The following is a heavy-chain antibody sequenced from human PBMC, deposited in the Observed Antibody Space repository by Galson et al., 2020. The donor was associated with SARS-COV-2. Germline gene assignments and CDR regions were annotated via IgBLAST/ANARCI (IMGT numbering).Heavy chain of an antibody. V-gene: IGHV4-39*01. CDR2: IYHSGNT. CDR1: GGSFGSDMYY. D-gene: IGHD2-8*02. J-gene: IGHJ4*02. Sequence: SETLSLTCTVSGGSFGSDMYYWGWIRQPPGKGLEWIGSIYHSGNTYYNPSLKSRVIISADTSKNQFSLRLTSVTAADTAVYYWAGRYCTGGYGYRYFDYWGQGTLVPVSS. CDR3: AGRYCTGGYGYRYFDY.